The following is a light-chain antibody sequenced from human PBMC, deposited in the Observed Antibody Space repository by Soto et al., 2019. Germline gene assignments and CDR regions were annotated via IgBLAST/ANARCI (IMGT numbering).Light chain of an antibody. Sequence: QSALTQPASVSGSPGQSITISCTGTSSDVGSYNLVSWYQQHPGKAPKLMIYEGSKRPSGVSNRFSGSMSGNTASLTISGLQAEDEADYYCCSYAGSSTLVFGGGTKVTVL. CDR3: CSYAGSSTLV. V-gene: IGLV2-23*01. CDR2: EGS. CDR1: SSDVGSYNL. J-gene: IGLJ2*01.